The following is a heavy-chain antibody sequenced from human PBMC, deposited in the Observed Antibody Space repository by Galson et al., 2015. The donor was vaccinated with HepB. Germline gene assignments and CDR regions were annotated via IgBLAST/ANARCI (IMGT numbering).Heavy chain of an antibody. J-gene: IGHJ1*01. CDR3: VRPSYHCYSITCPLQH. CDR1: GFTLSSYW. V-gene: IGHV3-7*01. D-gene: IGHD6-13*01. CDR2: IKQDGSEK. Sequence: SLRLACAASGFTLSSYWMVWVRQAPGEGLEWVANIKQDGSEKYYVGSVEGRFTISRDNAKNSLYLQMNSLRAEDTAIYYCVRPSYHCYSITCPLQHWGQGTLVTVSS.